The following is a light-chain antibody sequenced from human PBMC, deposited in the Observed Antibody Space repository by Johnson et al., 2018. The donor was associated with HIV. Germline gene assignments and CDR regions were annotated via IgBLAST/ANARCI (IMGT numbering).Light chain of an antibody. CDR1: SSNIENNY. V-gene: IGLV1-51*01. CDR3: GTWDNSLNVYV. Sequence: QSVLTQPPSVSAASGQKVDISCSGGSSNIENNYVSWYKHLPQRAPKLLISDNNNRPSGIPDRFSGSKSGASATLDITGLQTGDEATYYCGTWDNSLNVYVFGTGTKVTVL. CDR2: DNN. J-gene: IGLJ1*01.